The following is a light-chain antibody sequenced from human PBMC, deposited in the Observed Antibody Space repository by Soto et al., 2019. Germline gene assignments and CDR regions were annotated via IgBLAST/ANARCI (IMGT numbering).Light chain of an antibody. CDR3: QQYGSSPRT. J-gene: IGKJ1*01. CDR2: RSS. CDR1: QSLSSSY. Sequence: ESVLTQSPSSLSLSPGESATLSCRASQSLSSSYLACYQQKAGQPPRLLMFRSSDRAAGVPDRFSGSGSGTDFTLTISRLEPEDFVVYYCQQYGSSPRTFGQGTKVDIK. V-gene: IGKV3-20*01.